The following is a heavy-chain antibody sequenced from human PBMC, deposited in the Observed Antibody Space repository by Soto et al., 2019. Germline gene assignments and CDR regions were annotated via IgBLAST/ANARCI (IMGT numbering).Heavy chain of an antibody. Sequence: GGSLRLSCAASGFTVSSNYMSWVRQAPGKGLEWVSVIYSGGSTYYADSVKGRFTISRDNSKNTLYLQMNSLRAEDTAVYYCAREAAAGYYFDYWGQGTLVTVSS. CDR2: IYSGGST. V-gene: IGHV3-53*01. J-gene: IGHJ4*02. CDR1: GFTVSSNY. D-gene: IGHD6-13*01. CDR3: AREAAAGYYFDY.